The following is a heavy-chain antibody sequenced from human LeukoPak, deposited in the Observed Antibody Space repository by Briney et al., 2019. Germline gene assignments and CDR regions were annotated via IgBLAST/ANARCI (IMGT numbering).Heavy chain of an antibody. CDR1: GFIFNNYA. D-gene: IGHD3-3*01. J-gene: IGHJ4*02. Sequence: GGSLRLSCAASGFIFNNYAMSWARQAPGKGLEWVSANSGSGDVTYYSDSVKGRFTISRDNSENTLYLQMNSLRAEYTAVYYCARIPYYDFWSGYSYYFDYWGQGTLVTVSS. CDR2: NSGSGDVT. V-gene: IGHV3-23*01. CDR3: ARIPYYDFWSGYSYYFDY.